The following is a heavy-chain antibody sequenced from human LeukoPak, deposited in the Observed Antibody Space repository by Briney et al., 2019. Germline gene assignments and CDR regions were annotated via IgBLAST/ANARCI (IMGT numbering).Heavy chain of an antibody. V-gene: IGHV3-53*01. CDR3: AGEVISTPSYFDY. CDR1: GFTVSSSF. CDR2: IHRDDKT. Sequence: GGSLRLSCAASGFTVSSSFIYWVRRAPGKGLEWVSFIHRDDKTYYADSVKGRFTMSRDSSKNTLYLQMNSLGADDTAVYYCAGEVISTPSYFDYWGQGILVTVSS. J-gene: IGHJ4*02. D-gene: IGHD2-2*01.